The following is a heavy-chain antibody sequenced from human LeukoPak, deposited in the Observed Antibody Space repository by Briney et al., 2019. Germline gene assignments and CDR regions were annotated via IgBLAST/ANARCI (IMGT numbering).Heavy chain of an antibody. CDR3: AREDRLSFDI. CDR1: GDSVSSSNAA. J-gene: IGHJ3*02. D-gene: IGHD5-12*01. Sequence: SQTLSLTCAISGDSVSSSNAAWHWIRQSPSRGLEWLGRTYYRSKWYYDYADSVKSRVTINPDTSKNHFSLQLNSVAPEDTAVYFCAREDRLSFDIWGQGTMVTVSS. V-gene: IGHV6-1*01. CDR2: TYYRSKWYY.